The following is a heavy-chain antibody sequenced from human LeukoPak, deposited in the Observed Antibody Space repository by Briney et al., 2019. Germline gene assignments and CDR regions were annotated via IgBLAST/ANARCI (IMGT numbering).Heavy chain of an antibody. D-gene: IGHD3-10*01. CDR2: ISWNSGSI. Sequence: PGRSLRLSCAASGFTFDDYAMHWVRQAPGKGLEWVSGISWNSGSIGYADSVKGRFTISRDNAKNSLYLQMNSLRAEDTVLYYCAKDSYYGSGSYYTRAFDYWGQGTLVTVSS. CDR3: AKDSYYGSGSYYTRAFDY. V-gene: IGHV3-9*01. CDR1: GFTFDDYA. J-gene: IGHJ4*02.